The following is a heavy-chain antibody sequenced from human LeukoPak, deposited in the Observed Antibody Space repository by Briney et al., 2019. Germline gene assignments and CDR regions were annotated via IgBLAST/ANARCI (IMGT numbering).Heavy chain of an antibody. Sequence: PGGSLRLSCAASGFTFSNAWMSWVRQAPGKGLEWVGRIESKTDGGTTDYAAPVKGRFTISRDDSKNTLYLQMNSLKTEDTAVYYCTAVITGTTYYFDYWGQGTLVTVSS. V-gene: IGHV3-15*04. J-gene: IGHJ4*02. D-gene: IGHD1-20*01. CDR1: GFTFSNAW. CDR2: IESKTDGGTT. CDR3: TAVITGTTYYFDY.